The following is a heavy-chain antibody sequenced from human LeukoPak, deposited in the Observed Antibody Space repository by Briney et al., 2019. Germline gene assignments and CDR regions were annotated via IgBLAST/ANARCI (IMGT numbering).Heavy chain of an antibody. CDR3: ARGDSGWYLGLGFDY. V-gene: IGHV4-38-2*02. Sequence: SETLSLTCTVSGYSISSGFYWGWIRQPPGKGLEWIGSIYSSRSTYYNPSLKSRVTISVDTSKNQVSLKLRSVTAADTAVYCCARGDSGWYLGLGFDYWGQGTLVTVSS. D-gene: IGHD6-19*01. CDR2: IYSSRST. CDR1: GYSISSGFY. J-gene: IGHJ4*02.